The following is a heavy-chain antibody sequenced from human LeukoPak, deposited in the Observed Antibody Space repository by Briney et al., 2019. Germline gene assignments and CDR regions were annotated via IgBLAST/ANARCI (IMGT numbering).Heavy chain of an antibody. CDR3: ASPLWGSGWAPDY. D-gene: IGHD6-19*01. CDR2: IKQDGSEK. Sequence: GGSLRLSCEAYGFTFKSHWMSWVRQAPGKGLEWVANIKQDGSEKYYVDSVKGRFNISRDNAKNSLYLQMNSLRAEDTAVYYCASPLWGSGWAPDYWGQGTLVTVSS. V-gene: IGHV3-7*01. J-gene: IGHJ4*02. CDR1: GFTFKSHW.